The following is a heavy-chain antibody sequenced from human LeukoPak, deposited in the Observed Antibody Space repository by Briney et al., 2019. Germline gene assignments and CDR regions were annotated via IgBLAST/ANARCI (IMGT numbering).Heavy chain of an antibody. Sequence: GGSLRLSCAASGFTSSSYGMYWVRQAPGKGLEWVAVIWYDGSNKYYADSVKGRFTISRDNSKNTLYLQMNSLRAEDTAVYYCARVPHRGVATIINFDYWGQGTLVTVSS. J-gene: IGHJ4*02. V-gene: IGHV3-33*07. CDR2: IWYDGSNK. D-gene: IGHD5-12*01. CDR1: GFTSSSYG. CDR3: ARVPHRGVATIINFDY.